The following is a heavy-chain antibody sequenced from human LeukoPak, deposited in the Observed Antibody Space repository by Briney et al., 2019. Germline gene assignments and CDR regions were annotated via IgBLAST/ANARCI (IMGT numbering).Heavy chain of an antibody. CDR1: GFTFSSYA. J-gene: IGHJ4*02. Sequence: GGSLRLSCAASGFTFSSYAMSWVRQAPGKGLEWVSAISGSGGSTYYADSVKGRFTISRDNAKNSLYLQMNSLRAEDTAVYYCARDGEYYGSGSYYNFDYWGQGTLVTVSS. CDR2: ISGSGGST. D-gene: IGHD3-10*01. V-gene: IGHV3-23*01. CDR3: ARDGEYYGSGSYYNFDY.